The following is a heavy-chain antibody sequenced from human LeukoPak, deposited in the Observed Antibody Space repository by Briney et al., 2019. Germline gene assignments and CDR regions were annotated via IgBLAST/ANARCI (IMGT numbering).Heavy chain of an antibody. Sequence: GGSLRLSCTASGITFGDYAMSWVRHAPGKGLEWVGFIRSKAYGGTTEYAASVKGRFTISRDESKSIAYLQMNSLKTEDTAVYYCTRDSVGALDYWGQGTLVTVSS. CDR3: TRDSVGALDY. D-gene: IGHD1-26*01. V-gene: IGHV3-49*04. CDR2: IRSKAYGGTT. J-gene: IGHJ4*02. CDR1: GITFGDYA.